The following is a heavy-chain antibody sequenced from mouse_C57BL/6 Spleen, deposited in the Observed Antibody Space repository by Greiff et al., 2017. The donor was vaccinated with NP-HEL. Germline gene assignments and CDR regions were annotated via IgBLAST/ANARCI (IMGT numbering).Heavy chain of an antibody. J-gene: IGHJ4*01. CDR3: ARDRYGSSYDYYAMDY. CDR1: GFTFSDYG. Sequence: EVQGVESGGGLVKPGGSLKLSCAASGFTFSDYGMHWVRQAPEKGLEWVAYISSGSSTIYYADTVKGRFTISRDNAKNTLFLQMTSLRSEDTAMYYCARDRYGSSYDYYAMDYWGQGTSVTVSS. V-gene: IGHV5-17*01. CDR2: ISSGSSTI. D-gene: IGHD1-1*01.